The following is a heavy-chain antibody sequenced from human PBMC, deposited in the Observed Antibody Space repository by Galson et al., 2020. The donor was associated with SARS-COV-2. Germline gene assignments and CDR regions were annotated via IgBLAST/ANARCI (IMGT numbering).Heavy chain of an antibody. CDR1: GFTVSSNH. CDR3: ARVALGSDWDED. CDR2: LYSGGNT. Sequence: GGSLRLSCAASGFTVSSNHMNWVRQAPGKGLEWVSSLYSGGNTFYADSVKGRFTISRDKSKNTLYLQMNSLRAEDTAVYYCARVALGSDWDEDWGQGTLVNVSS. D-gene: IGHD6-19*01. J-gene: IGHJ4*02. V-gene: IGHV3-53*01.